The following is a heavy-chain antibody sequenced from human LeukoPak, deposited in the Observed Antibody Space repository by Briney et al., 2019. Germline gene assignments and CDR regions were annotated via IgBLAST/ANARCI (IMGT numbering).Heavy chain of an antibody. D-gene: IGHD6-19*01. V-gene: IGHV3-7*01. CDR2: IKQDGSEK. CDR1: GFSFSSHW. Sequence: AGGSLRLSCAASGFSFSSHWMTWVRQAPGKGLEWVANIKQDGSEKYYVDSVRGRFTISRDSAKNSVFLQMNSLRAEDTAVYHCARPYGVGWSGLEHWGRGTLVTVAS. J-gene: IGHJ4*02. CDR3: ARPYGVGWSGLEH.